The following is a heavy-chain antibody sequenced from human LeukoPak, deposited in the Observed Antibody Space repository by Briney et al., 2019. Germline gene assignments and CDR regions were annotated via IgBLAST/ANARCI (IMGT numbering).Heavy chain of an antibody. CDR3: ARDPTEYYDSSGYYYGCY. CDR2: ISANNNNT. D-gene: IGHD3-22*01. Sequence: GASVKVSCKASGYSFTTYGISWVRQAPGQGLEWMGWISANNNNTDNVQKLQGRVTMTTDTSTSTAYTELRSLRSEDTAVYYCARDPTEYYDSSGYYYGCYWGQGTLVTVSS. V-gene: IGHV1-18*01. CDR1: GYSFTTYG. J-gene: IGHJ4*02.